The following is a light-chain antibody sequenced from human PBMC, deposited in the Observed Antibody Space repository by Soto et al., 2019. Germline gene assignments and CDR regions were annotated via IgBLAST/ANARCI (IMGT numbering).Light chain of an antibody. V-gene: IGKV1-5*01. Sequence: DIPMTPSPSTLSASVGDRVTITCRASQSINRWLAWYQQKPGKAPKLLINVASTLQSGVPSRFSGSGSGTDFTLAISSLQPEDFAVYYCQQYGSSGTFGQGTKVDIK. CDR1: QSINRW. CDR2: VAS. CDR3: QQYGSSGT. J-gene: IGKJ1*01.